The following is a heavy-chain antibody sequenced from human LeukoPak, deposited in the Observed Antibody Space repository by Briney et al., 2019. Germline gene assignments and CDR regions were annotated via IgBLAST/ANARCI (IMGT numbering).Heavy chain of an antibody. D-gene: IGHD6-13*01. Sequence: GGSLRLSCAASGFPFSSYSMNWVRQAPGKGLEWVSYISSSSSSTYYADSVKGRFTISRDDAKNSLYLQMNSLRVEDTAVYYCARVREQQPVMSYYFDYWGQGTLVTVSS. J-gene: IGHJ4*02. CDR1: GFPFSSYS. CDR3: ARVREQQPVMSYYFDY. V-gene: IGHV3-48*04. CDR2: ISSSSSST.